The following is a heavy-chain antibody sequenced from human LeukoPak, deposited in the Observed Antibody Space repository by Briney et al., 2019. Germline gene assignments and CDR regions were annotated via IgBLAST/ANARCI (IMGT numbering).Heavy chain of an antibody. CDR3: AKGLKTTVGPYMGYHYYMDV. V-gene: IGHV3-74*01. J-gene: IGHJ6*03. D-gene: IGHD1-1*01. CDR1: GFTFSSYW. Sequence: GGSLRLSCAASGFTFSSYWMHWVRQAPGKGLVWVSRINSDGSSTSYADSVKGRFTISRDNAKNTLYLQMNSLRAEDTAVYYCAKGLKTTVGPYMGYHYYMDVWGKGTTVTVSS. CDR2: INSDGSST.